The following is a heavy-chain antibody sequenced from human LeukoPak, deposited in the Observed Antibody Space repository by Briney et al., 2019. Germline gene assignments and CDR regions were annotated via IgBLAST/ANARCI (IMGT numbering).Heavy chain of an antibody. Sequence: GESLKISCKGSGYSFTSYWIAWVRQMPGKGLEWTGIIYPGDSDTRYSPSFQGQVTISADKSINTAYLQWSSLKASDTAMYYCARRVVNNRNWYFDLWGRGTLVTVSS. CDR3: ARRVVNNRNWYFDL. CDR1: GYSFTSYW. D-gene: IGHD4-23*01. J-gene: IGHJ2*01. V-gene: IGHV5-51*01. CDR2: IYPGDSDT.